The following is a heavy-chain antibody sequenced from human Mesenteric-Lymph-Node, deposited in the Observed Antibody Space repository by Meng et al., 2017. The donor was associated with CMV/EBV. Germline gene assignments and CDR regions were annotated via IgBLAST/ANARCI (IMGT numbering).Heavy chain of an antibody. CDR1: GFTVSSNY. J-gene: IGHJ5*02. CDR2: IYSGGGT. V-gene: IGHV3-53*01. D-gene: IGHD1-14*01. CDR3: ARVTA. Sequence: GESLKISCAASGFTVSSNYMSWVRQAPGKGLEWVSLIYSGGGTNYADSVKGRFTISRDNSKNTLYLQMNSLRAEDTTVYYCARVTAWGQGTLVTVSS.